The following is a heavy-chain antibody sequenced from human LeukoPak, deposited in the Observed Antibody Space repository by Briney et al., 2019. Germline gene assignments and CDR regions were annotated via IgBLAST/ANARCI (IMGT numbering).Heavy chain of an antibody. J-gene: IGHJ4*02. CDR2: IYYSGST. CDR3: ARVRMSAYSYSFDY. CDR1: GGSISSGGYY. Sequence: SETLSLTCTVSGGSISSGGYYWSWIRQHPGKGLEWIGYIYYSGSTYYNPSLKSRVTISVDTSKNQFSLNLTSVTAADTAVYFCARVRMSAYSYSFDYWGQGTPVTVSS. D-gene: IGHD5-12*01. V-gene: IGHV4-31*03.